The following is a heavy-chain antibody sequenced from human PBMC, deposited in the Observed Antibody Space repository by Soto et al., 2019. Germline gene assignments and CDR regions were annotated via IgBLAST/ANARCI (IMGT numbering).Heavy chain of an antibody. J-gene: IGHJ4*02. CDR2: INGGGTSI. CDR3: AGENYGDAFDF. D-gene: IGHD4-17*01. CDR1: GFTVTNYE. V-gene: IGHV3-48*03. Sequence: PGGSLRLSCAASGFTVTNYEMSWVRQAPGKGLEWVSYINGGGTSIKYADSVKGRFTMSRDNARNSLYLQMNSLRDEDTAVYYCAGENYGDAFDFWGQGTLVTVSS.